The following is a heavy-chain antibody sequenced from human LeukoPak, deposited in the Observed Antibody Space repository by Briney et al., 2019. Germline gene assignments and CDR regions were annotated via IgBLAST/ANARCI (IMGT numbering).Heavy chain of an antibody. J-gene: IGHJ4*02. Sequence: PSETLSLTRTVSGYSISSGYYWSWFRQPAGKGLEWIGRIYITGSTNYNPSLKSRVTMSVDTSKSQFSLRLSSVTAADTAVYYCARSGGDFWSGSFGYLDYWGQGTLVTVSS. D-gene: IGHD3-3*01. CDR2: IYITGST. CDR3: ARSGGDFWSGSFGYLDY. CDR1: GYSISSGYY. V-gene: IGHV4-4*07.